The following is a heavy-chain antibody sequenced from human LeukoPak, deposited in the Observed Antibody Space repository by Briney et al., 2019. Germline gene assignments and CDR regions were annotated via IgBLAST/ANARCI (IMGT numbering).Heavy chain of an antibody. CDR3: ARVVYGDSSKDFDY. CDR1: GGSISSGDYY. V-gene: IGHV4-30-4*08. CDR2: IYYSGST. J-gene: IGHJ4*02. Sequence: SQTLSLTCTVSGGSISSGDYYWSWIRQPPGKGLEWIGYIYYSGSTYYNPSLKSRVTILVDTSKNQFSLKLSSVTAADTAVYYCARVVYGDSSKDFDYWGQGTLVTVSS. D-gene: IGHD4-17*01.